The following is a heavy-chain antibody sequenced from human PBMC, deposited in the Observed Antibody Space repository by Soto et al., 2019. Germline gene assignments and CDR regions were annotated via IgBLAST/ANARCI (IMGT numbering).Heavy chain of an antibody. V-gene: IGHV1-24*01. CDR2: FDPEDGET. CDR1: GYTLTELS. J-gene: IGHJ4*02. D-gene: IGHD1-26*01. Sequence: ASVKVSCKVSGYTLTELSMHWVRQAPGKGLEWMGGFDPEDGETIYAQKFQGRVTMTEDTSTDTAYMELSSLRSEDTAVYYCATEISSGSYCEFDYWGQGTLVTVSS. CDR3: ATEISSGSYCEFDY.